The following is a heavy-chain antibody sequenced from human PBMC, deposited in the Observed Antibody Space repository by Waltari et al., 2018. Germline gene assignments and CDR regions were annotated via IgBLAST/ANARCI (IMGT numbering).Heavy chain of an antibody. J-gene: IGHJ4*02. CDR3: ASGLIIPGRFRLGY. Sequence: QVQPEQSGAEVKKPGAPVKVSCTGVGFTLTELSMRWVRQAPGKGLEGMGGFEPEDGEAVFAQKFQGRLTLTEDTPANTAYMELTSLTSEDTAVYYCASGLIIPGRFRLGYWGQGTLVTVSA. CDR2: FEPEDGEA. V-gene: IGHV1-24*01. CDR1: GFTLTELS. D-gene: IGHD3-3*01.